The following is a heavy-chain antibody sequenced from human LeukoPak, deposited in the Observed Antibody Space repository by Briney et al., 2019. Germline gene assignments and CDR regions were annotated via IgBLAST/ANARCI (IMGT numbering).Heavy chain of an antibody. CDR2: IIPIFGTA. CDR3: ARGPTISQDGHYYYYMDV. D-gene: IGHD3-3*01. J-gene: IGHJ6*03. CDR1: GGTFSSYA. V-gene: IGHV1-69*13. Sequence: GASVKVSCKASGGTFSSYAISWVRQAPGQGLEWMGGIIPIFGTANYAQKSQGRVTITADESTSTAYMELSSLRSEDTAVYYCARGPTISQDGHYYYYMDVWGKGTTVIVSS.